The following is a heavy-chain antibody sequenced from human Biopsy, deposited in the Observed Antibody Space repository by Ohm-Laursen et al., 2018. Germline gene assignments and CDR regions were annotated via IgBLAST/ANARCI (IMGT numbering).Heavy chain of an antibody. Sequence: TLSLTCTVSRDSISNYYWTWIRQPPGKGLEWIGNIYYSGSTNYNPSLKSRVTISIDTSKNQFTLNVNSVAATDTALYYCASLRMDGLFDQWGQGTLVTVSS. CDR3: ASLRMDGLFDQ. V-gene: IGHV4-59*08. CDR1: RDSISNYY. D-gene: IGHD2-15*01. CDR2: IYYSGST. J-gene: IGHJ4*02.